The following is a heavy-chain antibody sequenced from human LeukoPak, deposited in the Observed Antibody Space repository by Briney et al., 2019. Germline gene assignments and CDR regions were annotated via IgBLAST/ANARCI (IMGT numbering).Heavy chain of an antibody. D-gene: IGHD3-22*01. J-gene: IGHJ4*02. V-gene: IGHV3-49*04. CDR2: IRSKAYGGTT. CDR1: GFTFGDYA. Sequence: HPGGSLRLSCTASGFTFGDYAMSWVRQAPGKGLEWVGFIRSKAYGGTTEYAASVKGRFTISRDNPKSTLYLQMNSLRAEDTAVYYCARLQASTGYYSLDYWGQGTLVTVSS. CDR3: ARLQASTGYYSLDY.